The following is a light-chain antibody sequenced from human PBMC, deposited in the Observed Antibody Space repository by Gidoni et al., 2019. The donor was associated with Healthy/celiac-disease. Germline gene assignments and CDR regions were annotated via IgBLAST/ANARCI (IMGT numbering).Light chain of an antibody. V-gene: IGKV4-1*01. Sequence: DIVMTQSPDSLAVSLGERATINCKSSQSILYSSNNKNYLAWYQQKPGQPPKLIMYWASTRESGFPDRFSGSGSGTDFTLTISSLQAEDVAVYYCQQYYGTPITFGQGTRLEIK. CDR2: WAS. J-gene: IGKJ5*01. CDR1: QSILYSSNNKNY. CDR3: QQYYGTPIT.